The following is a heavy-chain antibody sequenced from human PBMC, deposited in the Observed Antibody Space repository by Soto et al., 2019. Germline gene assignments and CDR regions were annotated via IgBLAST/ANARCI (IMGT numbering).Heavy chain of an antibody. D-gene: IGHD2-2*01. CDR1: GFTLSSYA. J-gene: IGHJ4*02. V-gene: IGHV3-23*01. CDR3: AKGKGLTVSSTNY. Sequence: GGSLRLSCAASGFTLSSYAMSWVRQAPGMGLEWVSGIIGSGTSTYYADSVKGRFTISRDNSKNTLFLQMNSLRAEDTAVYYCAKGKGLTVSSTNYWGQGTLVTVSS. CDR2: IIGSGTST.